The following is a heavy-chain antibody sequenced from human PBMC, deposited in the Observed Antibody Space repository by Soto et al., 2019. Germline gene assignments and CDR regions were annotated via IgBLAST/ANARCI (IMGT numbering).Heavy chain of an antibody. CDR3: ARVGDYDILTGYYNEDYYYYMDV. D-gene: IGHD3-9*01. J-gene: IGHJ6*03. CDR2: ISAYNGNT. CDR1: GYTFTSYG. Sequence: SVKVSCKASGYTFTSYGISWVRQAPGQGLEWMGWISAYNGNTNYAQKLQGRVTMTTDTSTSTAYMELRSLRSDDTAVYYCARVGDYDILTGYYNEDYYYYMDVWGKGTTVTVSS. V-gene: IGHV1-18*01.